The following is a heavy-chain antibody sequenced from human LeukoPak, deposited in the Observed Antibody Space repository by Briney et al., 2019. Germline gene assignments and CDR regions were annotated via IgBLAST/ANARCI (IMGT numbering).Heavy chain of an antibody. D-gene: IGHD2-2*01. V-gene: IGHV4-4*03. CDR3: ARAQEGCSRASCYLEP. CDR1: GASISSTNW. J-gene: IGHJ5*02. Sequence: VILRETLSLPCAISGASISSTNWWIWVRQPPGKGLEWIGEMHHSGRTNYNPSLKSRITISVDKSKNQVFLRLNSVAAADTALYYCARAQEGCSRASCYLEPWGQGTLVTVSS. CDR2: MHHSGRT.